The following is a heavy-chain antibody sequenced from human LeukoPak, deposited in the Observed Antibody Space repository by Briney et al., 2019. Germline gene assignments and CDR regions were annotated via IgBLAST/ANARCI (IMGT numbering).Heavy chain of an antibody. Sequence: SETLSLTCAVSGGSISSGGYSWSWVRQPRGKGLEWIGYIYHSGSTYYNPSLKSRVTISVDRSKNQFSLKLSSVTAADTAVYYCASTVTTSGYWYFDLWGRGTLVTVSS. CDR1: GGSISSGGYS. CDR2: IYHSGST. D-gene: IGHD4-17*01. J-gene: IGHJ2*01. CDR3: ASTVTTSGYWYFDL. V-gene: IGHV4-30-2*01.